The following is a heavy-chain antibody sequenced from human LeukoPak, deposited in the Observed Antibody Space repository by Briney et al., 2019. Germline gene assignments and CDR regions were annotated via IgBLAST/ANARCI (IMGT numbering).Heavy chain of an antibody. CDR1: GYTFTSYG. CDR2: ISAYNGNT. J-gene: IGHJ4*02. CDR3: ARDPLASKVRGDFHLNIDY. Sequence: GASVKVSCKASGYTFTSYGISWVRQAPGQGLEWMGWISAYNGNTNYAQKLQGRVTMTTDTSTSTAYMELRSLRSDDTAVYYCARDPLASKVRGDFHLNIDYWGQGTLVTVS. D-gene: IGHD2/OR15-2a*01. V-gene: IGHV1-18*01.